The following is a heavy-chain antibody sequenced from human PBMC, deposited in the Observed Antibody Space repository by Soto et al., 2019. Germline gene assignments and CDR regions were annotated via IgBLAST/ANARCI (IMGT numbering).Heavy chain of an antibody. CDR3: ATVPLQYYYDSSGYYYFDY. V-gene: IGHV1-24*01. CDR1: GYTLTELS. D-gene: IGHD3-22*01. J-gene: IGHJ4*02. CDR2: FDPEDGET. Sequence: GASVKVSCKVSGYTLTELSMHWVRQAPGKGLEWMGGFDPEDGETIYAQKFQGRVTMTEDTSTDTAYMELSSLRSEDTAVYYCATVPLQYYYDSSGYYYFDYWGQGTLVTVSS.